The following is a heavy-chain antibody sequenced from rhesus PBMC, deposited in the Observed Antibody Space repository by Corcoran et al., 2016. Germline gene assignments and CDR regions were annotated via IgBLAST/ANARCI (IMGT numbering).Heavy chain of an antibody. CDR1: GYSISSGYY. CDR2: TSSGGSN. J-gene: IGHJ4*01. D-gene: IGHD5-12*01. V-gene: IGHV4S14*01. CDR3: ARLGWIRWGLRYFDY. Sequence: QVQLQESGPGLVKPSETLSLTCAVSGYSISSGYYWGWIRQPPGKGLEWVGHTSSGGSNYLNPSLKSRVTLSVDTSKNQFSLKLSSVTAADTAVYYCARLGWIRWGLRYFDYWGQGVLVTVSS.